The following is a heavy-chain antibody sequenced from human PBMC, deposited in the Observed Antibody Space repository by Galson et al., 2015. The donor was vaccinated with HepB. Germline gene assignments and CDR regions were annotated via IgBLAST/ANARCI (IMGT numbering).Heavy chain of an antibody. D-gene: IGHD6-13*01. Sequence: SLRLSCAASGFTFSSYAMHWVRQAPGKGLEWVAVISYDGSNKYYADSVKGRFTISRDNSKNTLYLQMYSLRAEDTAVYYCARDQVEQQLEDWGQGTLVTVSS. CDR2: ISYDGSNK. CDR3: ARDQVEQQLED. J-gene: IGHJ4*02. CDR1: GFTFSSYA. V-gene: IGHV3-30-3*01.